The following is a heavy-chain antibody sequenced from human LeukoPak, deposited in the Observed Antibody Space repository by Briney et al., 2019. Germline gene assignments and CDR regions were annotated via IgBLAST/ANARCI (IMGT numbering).Heavy chain of an antibody. CDR1: GFTFDDYA. V-gene: IGHV3-11*01. CDR2: ISSSGSTI. CDR3: ARDRGVTIFPGLGWFDP. D-gene: IGHD4-11*01. Sequence: GRSLRLSCAASGFTFDDYAMHWVRQAPGKGLEWVSYISSSGSTIYYADSVKGRFTISRDNAKNSLYLQMNSLRAEDTAVYYCARDRGVTIFPGLGWFDPWGQGTLVTVSS. J-gene: IGHJ5*02.